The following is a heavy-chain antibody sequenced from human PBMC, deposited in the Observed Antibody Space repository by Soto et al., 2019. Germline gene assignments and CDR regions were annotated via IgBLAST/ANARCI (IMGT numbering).Heavy chain of an antibody. V-gene: IGHV3-53*01. CDR2: IYSGGST. CDR3: ARTLTYYYDSSGFDY. D-gene: IGHD3-22*01. J-gene: IGHJ4*02. Sequence: GSLRLSCAASGFTVSSNYMSWVRQAPGKGLEWVSVIYSGGSTYYADSVKGRFTISRDNSKNTLYLQMNSLRAEDTAVYYCARTLTYYYDSSGFDYWGRGTLVTVSS. CDR1: GFTVSSNY.